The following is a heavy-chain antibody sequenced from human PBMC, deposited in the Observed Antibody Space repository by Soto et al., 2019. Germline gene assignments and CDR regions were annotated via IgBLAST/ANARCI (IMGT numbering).Heavy chain of an antibody. Sequence: PSETLSLTCAVYGGSFSGYYWSWIRQPPGKGLEWIGEINHSGSTNYNPSLKSRVTISVDTSKNQFSLKLSSVTAADTAVYYCARSPYGSGSHIGDYWGQGTLVTVSS. V-gene: IGHV4-34*01. CDR2: INHSGST. D-gene: IGHD3-10*01. J-gene: IGHJ4*02. CDR1: GGSFSGYY. CDR3: ARSPYGSGSHIGDY.